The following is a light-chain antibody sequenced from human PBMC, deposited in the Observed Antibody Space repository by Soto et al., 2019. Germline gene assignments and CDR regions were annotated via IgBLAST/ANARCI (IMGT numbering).Light chain of an antibody. CDR1: QSISSW. V-gene: IGKV1-5*03. CDR2: KAS. CDR3: QPYESYPMT. J-gene: IGKJ4*01. Sequence: DSQITQYPSTLSASIGDRVTITCRAGQSISSWLAWYQQKPGKAPKLLISKASTLQSGVPPRFSGSGSGTEFALTISILQPDDFATYYCQPYESYPMTFCGGNKVAIK.